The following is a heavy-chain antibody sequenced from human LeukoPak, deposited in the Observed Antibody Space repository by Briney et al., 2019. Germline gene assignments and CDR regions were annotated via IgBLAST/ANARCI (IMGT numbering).Heavy chain of an antibody. CDR3: TRQLGIDKNYFDY. CDR1: GFTFSGSA. V-gene: IGHV3-73*01. CDR2: IRSKANSYAT. J-gene: IGHJ4*02. D-gene: IGHD1-14*01. Sequence: GGSLTLSCAASGFTFSGSAMHWVRQASGKGLGWVGRIRSKANSYATAYAASVKGSFTISRDDSKNTAYLQMNSLKTEDTAVYYCTRQLGIDKNYFDYWGQGTLVTVSS.